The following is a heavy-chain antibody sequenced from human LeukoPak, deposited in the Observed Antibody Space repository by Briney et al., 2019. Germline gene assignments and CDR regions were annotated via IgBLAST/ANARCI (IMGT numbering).Heavy chain of an antibody. V-gene: IGHV4-59*01. J-gene: IGHJ5*02. D-gene: IGHD3-10*01. CDR3: ASSFGELSSS. CDR2: IYYSGST. Sequence: PSETLSLTCTVSGVSISSYYWSWIRQPPGKGLEWIGYIYYSGSTNYNPSLKSRVTISVDTSKNQFSLKLSSVTAADTAVYYCASSFGELSSSWGQGTLVTVSS. CDR1: GVSISSYY.